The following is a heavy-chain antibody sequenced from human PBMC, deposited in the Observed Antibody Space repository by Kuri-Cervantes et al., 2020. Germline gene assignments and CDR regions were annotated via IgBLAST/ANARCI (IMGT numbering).Heavy chain of an antibody. Sequence: GSLRLSCTVSGGSISSYYWSWIRQPPGKGLEWIGYIYYSGSTNYNPSLKSRVTISVDTSKNQFSLKLSSVTAADTAVYYCVVALSSISVFDIWGQGTMVTVSS. CDR1: GGSISSYY. V-gene: IGHV4-59*08. CDR2: IYYSGST. CDR3: VVALSSISVFDI. D-gene: IGHD5/OR15-5a*01. J-gene: IGHJ3*02.